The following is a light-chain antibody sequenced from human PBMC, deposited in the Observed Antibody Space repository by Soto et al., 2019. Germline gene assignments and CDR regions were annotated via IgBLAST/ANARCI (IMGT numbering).Light chain of an antibody. CDR3: QVWDSSLLHHV. CDR1: NIGTKS. Sequence: SYELTQSRSVSVAPGQTARITCGGNNIGTKSVHWFQQRPGRAPVLVVFDDSDRPSGIPERFSGSKSGSTATLTITRVEAGDEADYYCQVWDSSLLHHVFGTGTKLTVL. CDR2: DDS. J-gene: IGLJ1*01. V-gene: IGLV3-21*02.